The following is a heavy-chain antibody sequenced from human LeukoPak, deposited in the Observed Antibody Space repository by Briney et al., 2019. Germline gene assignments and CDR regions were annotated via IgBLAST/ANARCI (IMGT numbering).Heavy chain of an antibody. CDR2: IYYSGST. V-gene: IGHV4-59*01. D-gene: IGHD1-26*01. CDR3: AGVGLVPRENWYFDL. CDR1: GGSISSYY. J-gene: IGHJ2*01. Sequence: SETLSLTCTVSGGSISSYYWSWIRQPPGKGLEWIGYIYYSGSTNYNPSLKSRVTISVDTSKNQFSLKLSSVTAADTAVYYCAGVGLVPRENWYFDLWGRGTLVTVSS.